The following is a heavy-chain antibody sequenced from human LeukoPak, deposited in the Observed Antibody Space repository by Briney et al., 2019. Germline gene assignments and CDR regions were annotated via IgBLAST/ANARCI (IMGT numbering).Heavy chain of an antibody. CDR2: INPNSGGT. V-gene: IGHV1-2*02. CDR1: GYTFTGYY. J-gene: IGHJ4*02. Sequence: ASVKVSCKASGYTFTGYYMHWVRQAPGQGLEWMGWINPNSGGTNYAQKFQGRVTMTRDTSISTAYMELSRLRSDDTAVYYCARGSYVLRPVGQTRPDYWGQGTLVTVSS. CDR3: ARGSYVLRPVGQTRPDY. D-gene: IGHD3-16*01.